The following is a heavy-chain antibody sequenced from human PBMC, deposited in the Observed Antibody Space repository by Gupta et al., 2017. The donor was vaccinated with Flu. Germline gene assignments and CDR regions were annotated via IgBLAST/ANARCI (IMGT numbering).Heavy chain of an antibody. CDR3: ARGHWAN. D-gene: IGHD3-16*01. Sequence: SLRPSCAASGFTLSSYEMSWVRQAPGRGLEWVSFISSSAVTYDGDPVRGRFTISRDNAKNSLYLQMSGLRDEDTAVYYCARGHWANWGQGTLVTVSS. CDR2: ISSSAVT. CDR1: GFTLSSYE. V-gene: IGHV3-48*03. J-gene: IGHJ4*02.